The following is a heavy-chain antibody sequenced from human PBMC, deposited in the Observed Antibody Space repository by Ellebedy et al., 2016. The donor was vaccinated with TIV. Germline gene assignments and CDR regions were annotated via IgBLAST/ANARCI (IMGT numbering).Heavy chain of an antibody. CDR1: GYTFTGYY. Sequence: ASVKVSCKASGYTFTGYYMHWVRQAPGQGLEWMGWINPNSGGTNYQGRVTMTRDTSISTAYMELSRLRSDDTAVYYCARGHHSSWFSSYDYWGQGTLVTVSS. CDR3: ARGHHSSWFSSYDY. CDR2: INPNSGGT. D-gene: IGHD6-13*01. V-gene: IGHV1-2*02. J-gene: IGHJ4*02.